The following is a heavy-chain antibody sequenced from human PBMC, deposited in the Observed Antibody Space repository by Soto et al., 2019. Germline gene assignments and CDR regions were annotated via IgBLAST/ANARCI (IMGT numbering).Heavy chain of an antibody. CDR2: ISGSGGST. CDR1: GFTFSSYA. Sequence: PGGSLRLSCAASGFTFSSYAMSWVRQAPGKGLEWVSAISGSGGSTYYADSVKGRFTISRDNSKNTLYLQMNSLRAEDTAVYYCAKDLQPRYYYDSSGFDTHDAFDIWAQGTMVNVSS. CDR3: AKDLQPRYYYDSSGFDTHDAFDI. J-gene: IGHJ3*02. V-gene: IGHV3-23*01. D-gene: IGHD3-22*01.